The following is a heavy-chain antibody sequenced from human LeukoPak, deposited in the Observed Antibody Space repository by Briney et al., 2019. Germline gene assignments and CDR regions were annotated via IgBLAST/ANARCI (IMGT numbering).Heavy chain of an antibody. CDR3: ARDRAYSSSLNWFDP. Sequence: SETLSLTCTVSGGSISSGDYYWSWIRQPPGKGLEWIGYIYYSGSTYYNPSLKSRVTISVDTSKNQFSLKLSSVTAADTAVYYCARDRAYSSSLNWFDPWGQGTLVTVSS. D-gene: IGHD6-6*01. CDR1: GGSISSGDYY. J-gene: IGHJ5*02. CDR2: IYYSGST. V-gene: IGHV4-30-4*01.